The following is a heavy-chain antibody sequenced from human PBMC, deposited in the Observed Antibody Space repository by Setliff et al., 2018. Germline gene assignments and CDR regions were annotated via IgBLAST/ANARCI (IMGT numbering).Heavy chain of an antibody. CDR3: ARQDRFYDRSVFVEYFQH. Sequence: SETLSLPCSVSGGSISPYYWIWIRQSPGKGLEWIGYIFYSGSARYNPSLESRVTMSVDTSKNQISLKLTSVTAADTAVYYCARQDRFYDRSVFVEYFQHWGQGALVTVSS. D-gene: IGHD3-22*01. CDR2: IFYSGSA. V-gene: IGHV4-59*08. J-gene: IGHJ1*01. CDR1: GGSISPYY.